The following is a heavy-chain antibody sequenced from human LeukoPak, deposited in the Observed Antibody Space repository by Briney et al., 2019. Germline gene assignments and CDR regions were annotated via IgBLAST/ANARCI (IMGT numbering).Heavy chain of an antibody. CDR2: IYYSGST. Sequence: SETLSLTCTVSGGSVSSSSYYWGWIRQPAGKGLEWIGSIYYSGSTDYNPSLKSRVTISIDTSKNQFSLKLSSVTAADTAVYYCARQKYGFGELLYFDYWGQGTLVTVSS. J-gene: IGHJ4*02. V-gene: IGHV4-39*01. CDR1: GGSVSSSSYY. D-gene: IGHD3-10*01. CDR3: ARQKYGFGELLYFDY.